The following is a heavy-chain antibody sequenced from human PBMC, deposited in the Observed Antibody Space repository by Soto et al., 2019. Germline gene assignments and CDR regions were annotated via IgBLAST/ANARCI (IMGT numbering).Heavy chain of an antibody. Sequence: GGSLRLSCAASGFTFSDYYMSWIRQAPGKGLEWVSYISSSGSTIYYADSVKGRFTISRDNAKNSLYLQMNSLRAEDTAVYYCASSPPRFLEWFGNWFDPWGQGTLVTVSS. CDR1: GFTFSDYY. J-gene: IGHJ5*02. V-gene: IGHV3-11*01. CDR3: ASSPPRFLEWFGNWFDP. CDR2: ISSSGSTI. D-gene: IGHD3-3*01.